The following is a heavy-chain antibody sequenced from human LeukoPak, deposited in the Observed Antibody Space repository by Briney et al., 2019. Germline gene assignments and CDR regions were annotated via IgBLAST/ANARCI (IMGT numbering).Heavy chain of an antibody. J-gene: IGHJ4*02. CDR2: ISDSGGST. V-gene: IGHV3-23*01. D-gene: IGHD3-22*01. CDR1: GITLSNYG. CDR3: AKRGVVIRVILVGFHKEAYYFDS. Sequence: GGSLRLSCAVSGITLSNYGMSWVRQAPGKGLEWVAGISDSGGSTNYADSVKGRFTISRDNPNNTLYLQMNSLRAEDTAVYFCAKRGVVIRVILVGFHKEAYYFDSWGQGALVTVSS.